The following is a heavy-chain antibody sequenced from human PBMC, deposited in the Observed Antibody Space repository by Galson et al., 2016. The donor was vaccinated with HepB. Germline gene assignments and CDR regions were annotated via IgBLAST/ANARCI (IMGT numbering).Heavy chain of an antibody. Sequence: SLRLSCAASGFTFSSYSMNWVRQAPGKGLEWVSSISSSSSYIYYADSVKVRFTISRDNAKNSLYLQMNSLRAEDTAVYYCARAVSWDYGDYAGYWGQGTLVTFSS. J-gene: IGHJ4*02. CDR2: ISSSSSYI. V-gene: IGHV3-21*01. CDR1: GFTFSSYS. D-gene: IGHD4-17*01. CDR3: ARAVSWDYGDYAGY.